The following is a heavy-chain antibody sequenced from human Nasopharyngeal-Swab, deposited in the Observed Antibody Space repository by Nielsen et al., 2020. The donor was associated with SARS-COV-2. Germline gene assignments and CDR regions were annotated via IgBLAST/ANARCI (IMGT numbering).Heavy chain of an antibody. V-gene: IGHV3-21*04. CDR1: GFTFSSYS. Sequence: GESLKISCAASGFTFSSYSMNWVRQAPGKGLEWVSSISSSSSYIYYADSVKGRFTISRDNAKNSLYLQMNSLRTEDTALYYCAKDIFRATNSRAPVTTIAYYMDVWGKGTTVTVSS. CDR3: AKDIFRATNSRAPVTTIAYYMDV. CDR2: ISSSSSYI. J-gene: IGHJ6*03. D-gene: IGHD1-26*01.